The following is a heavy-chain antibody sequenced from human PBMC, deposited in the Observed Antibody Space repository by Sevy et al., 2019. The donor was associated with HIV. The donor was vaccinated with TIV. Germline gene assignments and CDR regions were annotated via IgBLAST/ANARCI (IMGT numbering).Heavy chain of an antibody. J-gene: IGHJ4*02. V-gene: IGHV3-33*01. CDR2: IWYDGTNR. Sequence: GGSLRLSCAASGFSISGYGMHWVRQALGKGLEWVAVIWYDGTNREYADSVKGRFTISRDNSKNTLYLQMNSLRVEDTAVYYCAREDIRVAGIGYYFHSWGQGTLVTVSS. CDR3: AREDIRVAGIGYYFHS. D-gene: IGHD6-19*01. CDR1: GFSISGYG.